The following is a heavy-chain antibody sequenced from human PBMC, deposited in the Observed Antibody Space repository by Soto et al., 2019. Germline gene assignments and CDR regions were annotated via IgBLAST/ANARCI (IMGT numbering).Heavy chain of an antibody. CDR1: GFTFRNYA. CDR2: ISGSGGGT. Sequence: GSLRLSCAVSGFTFRNYAMNWVRQAPGKGLEWVSTISGSGGGTHYADSVKGRFAISRDNSKNTLYLEMNLLRAEDTAVYYCAKKGEGVYDFWSGYLRDGFDIWGQGTKVTVSS. D-gene: IGHD3-3*01. CDR3: AKKGEGVYDFWSGYLRDGFDI. V-gene: IGHV3-23*01. J-gene: IGHJ3*02.